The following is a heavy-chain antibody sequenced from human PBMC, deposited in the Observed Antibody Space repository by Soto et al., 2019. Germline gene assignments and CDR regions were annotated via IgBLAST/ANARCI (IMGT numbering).Heavy chain of an antibody. D-gene: IGHD1-7*01. CDR1: GFTFSSYD. Sequence: EVQLAESGGGMVQPGGSLRLSCVASGFTFSSYDMHWVRQAPGKGLDYVSAISSNGGTTYYGNSVKGRFTISRDNSKNTLYLQMGSLSAEDMAVYYCVRRVSGNYDYWGQGALVTVSS. J-gene: IGHJ4*02. CDR3: VRRVSGNYDY. V-gene: IGHV3-64*01. CDR2: ISSNGGTT.